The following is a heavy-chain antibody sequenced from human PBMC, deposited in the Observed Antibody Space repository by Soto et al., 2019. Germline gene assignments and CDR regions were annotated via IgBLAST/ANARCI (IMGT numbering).Heavy chain of an antibody. V-gene: IGHV4-34*01. Sequence: PSETLSLTCAVYGGSFSDYYWNWIRQAPGKGLEWIGDITHGGSTTYSPSLKSRVTISVDTSKNQFSLKLSSVTTADTAVYYCAKRGSNSGSFDYWGQGTLVTVSS. CDR3: AKRGSNSGSFDY. CDR2: ITHGGST. CDR1: GGSFSDYY. J-gene: IGHJ4*02. D-gene: IGHD4-4*01.